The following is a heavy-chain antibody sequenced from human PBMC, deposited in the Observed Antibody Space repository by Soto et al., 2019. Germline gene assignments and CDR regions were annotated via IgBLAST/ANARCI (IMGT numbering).Heavy chain of an antibody. V-gene: IGHV1-18*01. J-gene: IGHJ4*02. CDR1: GYTFTSYG. CDR3: ARGDDYIWGRYDAAYFDY. CDR2: ISAYDGNT. D-gene: IGHD3-16*01. Sequence: VQLVQSGAEVKKPGASVTVSCKASGYTFTSYGISWVRQAPGQGLEWLGWISAYDGNTNYAQKLQGRGTMTTDPSTSTAYMELRSLRSGDTAVYYCARGDDYIWGRYDAAYFDYRCQGTLVAVSS.